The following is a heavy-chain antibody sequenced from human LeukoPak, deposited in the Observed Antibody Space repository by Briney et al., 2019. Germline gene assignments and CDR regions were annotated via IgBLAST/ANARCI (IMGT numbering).Heavy chain of an antibody. V-gene: IGHV3-66*01. D-gene: IGHD6-19*01. J-gene: IGHJ4*02. CDR2: IYAGVTT. CDR3: AKLYGSGYYVDY. Sequence: GGSLRLSCAASGFTVSNNFMSWVRQAPGKGLECVSVIYAGVTTKYADSVKGRFNISRDNSKNTLYLRMNSLRAEDTAVYYCAKLYGSGYYVDYWGQGTLVTVSS. CDR1: GFTVSNNF.